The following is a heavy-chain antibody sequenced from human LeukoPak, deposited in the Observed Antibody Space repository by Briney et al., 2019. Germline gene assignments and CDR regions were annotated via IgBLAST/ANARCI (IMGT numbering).Heavy chain of an antibody. CDR3: ARDPGSGYEEHFDY. V-gene: IGHV3-21*04. D-gene: IGHD5-12*01. J-gene: IGHJ4*02. CDR1: GFTFSSYS. Sequence: GGSLRLSCAASGFTFSSYSMNWVRQAPGKGLEWVSSISSSSSYIYHADPVKGRFTISRDNAKDSLYLQMNSLRAEDTAVYYCARDPGSGYEEHFDYWGQGTLVTVSS. CDR2: ISSSSSYI.